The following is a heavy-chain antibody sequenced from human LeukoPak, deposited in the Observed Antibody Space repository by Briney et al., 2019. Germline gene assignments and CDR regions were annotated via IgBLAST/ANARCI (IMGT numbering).Heavy chain of an antibody. Sequence: PGGSLRLSCAASGFSVRTTYMSWVRQAPGQGLKGVANIKQDESEKDYVDSVRGRFTISTDNAKNSLYLQMNSLRAEDTAVYYCARSSGWYHRGPDYYYYYMDVWGKGTTVTVS. CDR1: GFSVRTTY. CDR3: ARSSGWYHRGPDYYYYYMDV. D-gene: IGHD6-19*01. J-gene: IGHJ6*03. V-gene: IGHV3-7*01. CDR2: IKQDESEK.